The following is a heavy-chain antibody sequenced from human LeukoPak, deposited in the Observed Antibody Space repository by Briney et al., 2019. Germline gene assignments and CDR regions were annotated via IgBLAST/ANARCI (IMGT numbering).Heavy chain of an antibody. CDR3: ARQLTVGGDAFDI. V-gene: IGHV4-38-2*02. Sequence: SETLSLTCTVSGGSISSGYYWGWIRQPPGKGLEWIGSIYHSGSTYYNPSLKSRVTISVDTSKNQFSLKLSSVTAADTAVYYCARQLTVGGDAFDIWGQGTMVTVSS. CDR1: GGSISSGYY. D-gene: IGHD4-11*01. CDR2: IYHSGST. J-gene: IGHJ3*02.